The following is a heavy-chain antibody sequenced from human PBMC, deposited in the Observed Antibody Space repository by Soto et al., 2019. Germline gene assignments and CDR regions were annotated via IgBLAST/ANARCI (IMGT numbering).Heavy chain of an antibody. CDR2: ISWNSGNI. V-gene: IGHV3-9*01. Sequence: ESGGGLVQPGRSLRLSCAASGFTFDDYAMHWVRQAPGKGLEWVSGISWNSGNIGYADSVKGRFTISRDNAKNSLYLQMDSLRAEDTALYYCAKDSGAAIYYYYPLDVWGKGTTVTVSS. CDR3: AKDSGAAIYYYYPLDV. D-gene: IGHD6-25*01. J-gene: IGHJ6*03. CDR1: GFTFDDYA.